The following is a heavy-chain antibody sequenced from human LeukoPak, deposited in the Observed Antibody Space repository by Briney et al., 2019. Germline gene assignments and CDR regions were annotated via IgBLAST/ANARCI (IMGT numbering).Heavy chain of an antibody. CDR1: GFTFSNAW. V-gene: IGHV3-15*01. D-gene: IGHD6-19*01. J-gene: IGHJ4*02. CDR2: IKSKTDGGTT. Sequence: PGGSLRLSCAASGFTFSNAWMSWVRQAPGKGLEWVVRIKSKTDGGTTDYAAPVKGRFTISRDDSKNTLYLQMNSLKTEDTAVYYCTTVRRAVAGPIDYWGQGTLVTVSS. CDR3: TTVRRAVAGPIDY.